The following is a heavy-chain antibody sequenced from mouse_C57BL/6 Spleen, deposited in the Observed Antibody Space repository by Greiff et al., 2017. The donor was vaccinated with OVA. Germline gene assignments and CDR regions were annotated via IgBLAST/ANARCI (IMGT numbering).Heavy chain of an antibody. V-gene: IGHV5-9*01. Sequence: EVHLVESGGGLVKPGGSLKLSCAASGFTFSSYTMPWVRQTSGKGLEWVASICGGGGNTYYTDNVKGRFTRSRDNAKNTLYLQMSSLRSEDTALYYCARQGEGFYFDYWGQGTTLTVSS. J-gene: IGHJ2*01. CDR1: GFTFSSYT. CDR3: ARQGEGFYFDY. D-gene: IGHD2-13*01. CDR2: ICGGGGNT.